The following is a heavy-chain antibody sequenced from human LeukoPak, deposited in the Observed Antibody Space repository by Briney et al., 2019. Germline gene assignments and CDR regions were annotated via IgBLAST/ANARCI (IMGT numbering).Heavy chain of an antibody. V-gene: IGHV5-10-1*01. CDR1: GYSFTSYW. Sequence: GESLKISCKGSGYSFTSYWIGWVRQMPGKGLEWMGRIDPSDSYTNYSPSFQGHVTISADKSISTAYLQWSSLKASDTAMYYCASAYYYDSSGYQVDYWGQGTLVTVSS. J-gene: IGHJ4*02. CDR3: ASAYYYDSSGYQVDY. CDR2: IDPSDSYT. D-gene: IGHD3-22*01.